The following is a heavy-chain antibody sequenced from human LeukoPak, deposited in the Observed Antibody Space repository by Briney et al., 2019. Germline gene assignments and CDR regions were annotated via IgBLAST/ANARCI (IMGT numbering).Heavy chain of an antibody. CDR2: IYHSGST. CDR1: GGSISSGGYS. Sequence: SETLSLTCAVSGGSISSGGYSWSWTRQPPGKGLEWIGYIYHSGSTNYNPSLKSRVTISVDTSKNQFSLKLSSVTAADTAVYYCARPRYSSGWYASYYFDYWGQGTLVTVSS. D-gene: IGHD6-19*01. V-gene: IGHV4-30-2*01. J-gene: IGHJ4*02. CDR3: ARPRYSSGWYASYYFDY.